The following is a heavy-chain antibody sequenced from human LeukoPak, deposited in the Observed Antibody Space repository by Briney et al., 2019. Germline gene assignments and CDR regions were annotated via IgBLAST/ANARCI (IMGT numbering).Heavy chain of an antibody. J-gene: IGHJ5*02. CDR3: ARWGYDTLTGPNWFDP. CDR2: IYYSGST. Sequence: SETLSLTCTVSGGSISSYYWSWIRQPPGKGLEWIGYIYYSGSTDYNPSFKSRVTISVDTSTNQFSLKLSSVTAADTAVYYCARWGYDTLTGPNWFDPWGQGTLVTVSS. CDR1: GGSISSYY. V-gene: IGHV4-59*01. D-gene: IGHD3-9*01.